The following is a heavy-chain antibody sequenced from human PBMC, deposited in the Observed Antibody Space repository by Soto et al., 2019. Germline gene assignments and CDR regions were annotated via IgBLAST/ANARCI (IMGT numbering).Heavy chain of an antibody. CDR2: IYYSGST. J-gene: IGHJ4*02. Sequence: SETLSLTCTVSGGSINTPGFYWTWIRQPPGKGLEWIASIYYSGSTYYNPSLQSRVTISVDTSKNQFSLKLGSVTAADTAIYYCARRTGSRFDYWDPGNLVTVSS. CDR1: GGSINTPGFY. V-gene: IGHV4-39*01. D-gene: IGHD6-19*01. CDR3: ARRTGSRFDY.